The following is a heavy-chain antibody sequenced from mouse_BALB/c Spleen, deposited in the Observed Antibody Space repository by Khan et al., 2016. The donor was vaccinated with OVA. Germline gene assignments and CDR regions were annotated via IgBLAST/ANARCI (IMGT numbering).Heavy chain of an antibody. J-gene: IGHJ1*01. CDR3: ARGANYWYFDD. Sequence: QIQLVQSGPELKKPGETVKISCKASGYTFTNYGMNWVKQAPGKGLKWMGWINTYTGEPTYTHDLKGRFAFSLETSASTVYLQINNLKTEDMATYFCARGANYWYFDDWGAGTTVTVSS. CDR1: GYTFTNYG. V-gene: IGHV9-1*02. CDR2: INTYTGEP.